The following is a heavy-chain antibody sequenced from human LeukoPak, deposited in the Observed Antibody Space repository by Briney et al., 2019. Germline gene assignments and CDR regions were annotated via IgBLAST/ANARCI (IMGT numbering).Heavy chain of an antibody. CDR3: ARSNYYDSSGYPDY. J-gene: IGHJ4*02. CDR1: GGSISSGGYY. D-gene: IGHD3-22*01. CDR2: IYHSGST. V-gene: IGHV4-30-2*01. Sequence: SETLSLTCTVSGGSISSGGYYWSWIRQHPGKGLEWIGYIYHSGSTYYNPSLKSRVTISVDRSKNQFSLKLSSVTAADTAVYYCARSNYYDSSGYPDYWGQGTLVTVSS.